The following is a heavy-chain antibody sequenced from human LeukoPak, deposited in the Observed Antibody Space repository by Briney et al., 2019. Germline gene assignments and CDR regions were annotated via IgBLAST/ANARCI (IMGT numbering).Heavy chain of an antibody. CDR2: IYYSGST. CDR3: ARANRYSSGWSAKLNWFDP. Sequence: TSETLSLTCTVSGGSISSYYWSWIRQPPGKGLEWIGYIYYSGSTNYNPSLKSRVTISVDTSKNQFSLKLSSVTAADTAVYYCARANRYSSGWSAKLNWFDPWGQGTLVTVSS. J-gene: IGHJ5*02. CDR1: GGSISSYY. D-gene: IGHD6-19*01. V-gene: IGHV4-59*01.